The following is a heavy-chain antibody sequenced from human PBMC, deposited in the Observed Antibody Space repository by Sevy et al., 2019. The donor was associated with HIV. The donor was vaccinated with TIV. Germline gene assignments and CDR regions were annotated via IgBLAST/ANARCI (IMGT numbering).Heavy chain of an antibody. CDR3: ARSGAFWSGYTDY. J-gene: IGHJ4*02. V-gene: IGHV3-64*02. CDR2: INSNGVTT. CDR1: GFTFSSYA. D-gene: IGHD3-3*01. Sequence: GGSLRLSCAASGFTFSSYAMHWVRQAPGKGLECVAAINSNGVTTYYADSVKGRFTISRDNSKNTLYLQMGSLRAEDMAVYYCARSGAFWSGYTDYWGQGTLVTVSS.